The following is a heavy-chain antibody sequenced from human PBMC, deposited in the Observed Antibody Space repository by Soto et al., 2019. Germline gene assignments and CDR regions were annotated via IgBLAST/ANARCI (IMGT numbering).Heavy chain of an antibody. Sequence: QLQLQESGPGLVKPSETLSLTCTVSGGSISSSSYYWGWIRQPPGKGLEWIGSIYYSGSTYYNPSLKSRVTISVDTSKNQFSLKLSSVTAADTAVYSCARQPKDAFDIWGQGTMVTVSS. V-gene: IGHV4-39*01. CDR3: ARQPKDAFDI. CDR1: GGSISSSSYY. CDR2: IYYSGST. J-gene: IGHJ3*02.